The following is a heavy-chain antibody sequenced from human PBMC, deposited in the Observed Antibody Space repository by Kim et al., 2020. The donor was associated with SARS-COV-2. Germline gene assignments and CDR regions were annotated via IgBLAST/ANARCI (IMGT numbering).Heavy chain of an antibody. CDR2: INHSGST. D-gene: IGHD3-16*01. Sequence: SETLSLTCAVYGGSFSGYYWSWIRQPPGKGLEWIGEINHSGSTNYNPSLKSRVTISVDTSKNQFSLKLSSVTAADTAVYYCARLYGWARRRTGYFDYWGQGTLVTVSS. CDR3: ARLYGWARRRTGYFDY. J-gene: IGHJ4*02. CDR1: GGSFSGYY. V-gene: IGHV4-34*01.